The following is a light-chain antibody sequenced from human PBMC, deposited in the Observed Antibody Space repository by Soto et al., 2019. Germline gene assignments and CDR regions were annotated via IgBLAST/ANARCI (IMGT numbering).Light chain of an antibody. J-gene: IGKJ4*01. V-gene: IGKV1-39*01. CDR1: DNIGSN. Sequence: DIQLTQSPASLSASVGDRVTITCRASDNIGSNLNWYQHQTGTAPKLLIYAASSLQGGVPSRFSGSGYGTQFTLTISGLQTEDFATYYCQQSYKILTFRGGTWVDI. CDR2: AAS. CDR3: QQSYKILT.